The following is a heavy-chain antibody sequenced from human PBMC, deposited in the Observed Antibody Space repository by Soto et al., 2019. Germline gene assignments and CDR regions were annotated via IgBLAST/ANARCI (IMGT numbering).Heavy chain of an antibody. Sequence: TLSLTCTVSGGSISSGGYYWSWIRQHPGKGLEWIGYIYYSGSTYYNPSLKSRVTISVDTSKNQFSLKLSSVTAADTAVYYCARVTTVTEDFDYWGQGTLVTVSS. J-gene: IGHJ4*02. CDR2: IYYSGST. D-gene: IGHD4-17*01. CDR1: GGSISSGGYY. V-gene: IGHV4-31*03. CDR3: ARVTTVTEDFDY.